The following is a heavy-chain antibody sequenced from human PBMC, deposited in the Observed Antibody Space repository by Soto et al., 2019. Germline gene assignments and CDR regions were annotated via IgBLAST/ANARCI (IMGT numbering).Heavy chain of an antibody. V-gene: IGHV5-51*01. CDR2: IYPGDSDI. CDR3: PGLHKPALYYYGMDV. J-gene: IGHJ6*02. Sequence: PGESLKISCKDSRYSFTNNWIGWVRQMPGKGLEWIGMIYPGDSDIRYSPSFQGQVTISADKSISTAYLQWSSLKASDTAMYYCPGLHKPALYYYGMDVCGQVTTVPVS. CDR1: RYSFTNNW.